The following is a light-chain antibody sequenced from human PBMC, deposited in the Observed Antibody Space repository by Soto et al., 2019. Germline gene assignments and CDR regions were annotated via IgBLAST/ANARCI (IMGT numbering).Light chain of an antibody. CDR3: HQYGSSPRT. J-gene: IGKJ1*01. CDR1: QSVSSTS. V-gene: IGKV3-20*01. Sequence: PGERSTLSCRASQSVSSTSLAWYQQKPGQAPSLLIYGASSRATGIPERFIGSGSGTDFTLTISRLEPEDFAVYYCHQYGSSPRTFGQGTKVDIK. CDR2: GAS.